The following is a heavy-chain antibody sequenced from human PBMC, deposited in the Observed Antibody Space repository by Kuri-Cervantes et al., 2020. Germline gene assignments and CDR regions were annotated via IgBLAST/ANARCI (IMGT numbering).Heavy chain of an antibody. CDR2: ISSSGSYI. CDR1: GFTFSSHN. J-gene: IGHJ3*02. D-gene: IGHD3-22*01. V-gene: IGHV3-21*01. Sequence: GESLKISCATSGFTFSSHNMNWVRQAPGKGLEWVSFISSSGSYIYYADSVKGRFTISRDNAKNSLYLQMNSLRAEDTAVYYCAREDGYYDSSGYRSVYAFDIWGQGTMVTVSS. CDR3: AREDGYYDSSGYRSVYAFDI.